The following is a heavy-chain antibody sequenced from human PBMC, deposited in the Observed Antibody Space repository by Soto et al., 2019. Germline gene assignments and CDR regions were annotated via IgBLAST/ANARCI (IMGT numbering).Heavy chain of an antibody. D-gene: IGHD1-26*01. CDR1: GYTFTGYY. J-gene: IGHJ6*02. CDR2: INPNSGGT. V-gene: IGHV1-2*02. Sequence: ASVKVCCKASGYTFTGYYMHWVRQAPGQGLEWMGWINPNSGGTNYAQKFQGRVTMTRDTSISTAYMELSRLRSDDTAVYYCASQTLRYSGIPGHFYCGMDVWGQGPSVSVSS. CDR3: ASQTLRYSGIPGHFYCGMDV.